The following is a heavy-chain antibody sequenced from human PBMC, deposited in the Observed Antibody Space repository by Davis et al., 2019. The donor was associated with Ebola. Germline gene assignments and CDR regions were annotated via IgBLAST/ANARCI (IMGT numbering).Heavy chain of an antibody. CDR3: VRGSPVTGYWYFDL. D-gene: IGHD4-17*01. J-gene: IGHJ2*01. CDR1: GFIFSNYW. CDR2: INADGSDT. Sequence: HTGGSLRLSCAPSGFIFSNYWMHWVRHTPGKGLVWVSHINADGSDTNYADSVKGRFTISRDNAKNTLHLQMNILRDEDTAVYYCVRGSPVTGYWYFDLWGRGALATVSS. V-gene: IGHV3-74*01.